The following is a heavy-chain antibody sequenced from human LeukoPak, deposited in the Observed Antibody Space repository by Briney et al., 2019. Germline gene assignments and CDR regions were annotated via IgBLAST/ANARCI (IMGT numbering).Heavy chain of an antibody. V-gene: IGHV4-39*01. CDR2: IYYSGNT. CDR1: GGSIRSSSRY. D-gene: IGHD2-15*01. CDR3: ARHVAYCSGGTCYSTWYFDL. Sequence: SETLSLTCTVSGGSIRSSSRYWGWIRQTPGKGLEWIGSIYYSGNTYYNPSLKSRVTMSVDTSKNQFSLKLSSVTAADTAVYYCARHVAYCSGGTCYSTWYFDLWGRGTLVTVSS. J-gene: IGHJ2*01.